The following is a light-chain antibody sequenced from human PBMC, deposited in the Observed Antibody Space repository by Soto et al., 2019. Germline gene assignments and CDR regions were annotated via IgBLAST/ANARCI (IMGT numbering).Light chain of an antibody. CDR1: SNDVGSYNF. V-gene: IGLV2-23*01. Sequence: QSALTQPASVSGSPGQSITISCTGTSNDVGSYNFVSWYQHHPGKAPKLMIYEATKWPSGVSHRYSGSKSGNTASLTISGVQAEDEGEYYCCSYAGSMTWVFGGGTKLTVL. CDR2: EAT. J-gene: IGLJ3*02. CDR3: CSYAGSMTWV.